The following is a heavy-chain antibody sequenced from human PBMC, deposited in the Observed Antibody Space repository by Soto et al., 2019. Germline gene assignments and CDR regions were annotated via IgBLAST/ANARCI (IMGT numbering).Heavy chain of an antibody. CDR1: GFTFSSYA. J-gene: IGHJ4*02. Sequence: WGSLRLSCAASGFTFSSYAMHWVRQAPGKGLEWVAVISYDGSNKYYADSVKGRFTISRDNSKNTLYLQMNSLRAEDTAVYYCARDEYSSSSYFDYWGQGTLVTVSS. CDR2: ISYDGSNK. CDR3: ARDEYSSSSYFDY. V-gene: IGHV3-30*04. D-gene: IGHD6-6*01.